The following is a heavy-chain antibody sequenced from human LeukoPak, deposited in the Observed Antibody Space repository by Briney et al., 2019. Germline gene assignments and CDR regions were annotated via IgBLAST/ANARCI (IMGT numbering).Heavy chain of an antibody. CDR3: ARSSFSGHYDSSGYYVFDY. CDR1: GGTFSSYA. CDR2: IIPIFGTA. D-gene: IGHD3-22*01. J-gene: IGHJ4*02. V-gene: IGHV1-69*01. Sequence: SVTVSCKASGGTFSSYAISWVRQAPGQGLEWMGGIIPIFGTANYAQKFQGRVTITADESTSTAYMELSSLRSEDTAVYYCARSSFSGHYDSSGYYVFDYWGQGNPGHRLL.